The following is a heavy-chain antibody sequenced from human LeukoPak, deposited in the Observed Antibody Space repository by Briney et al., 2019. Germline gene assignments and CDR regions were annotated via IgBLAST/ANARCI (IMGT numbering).Heavy chain of an antibody. CDR3: AKKPGQRAAGTTENWFDP. CDR2: ISSGGGRT. CDR1: GFTFSSYA. Sequence: GRSLRLSCAASGFTFSSYAMSWVRQAPGKGLEWVSAISSGGGRTYYADSVKGRFTFSRDNSKNTLSLQMNSLRLEDTAVYYCAKKPGQRAAGTTENWFDPWGQGALVTVSS. J-gene: IGHJ5*02. V-gene: IGHV3-23*01. D-gene: IGHD6-13*01.